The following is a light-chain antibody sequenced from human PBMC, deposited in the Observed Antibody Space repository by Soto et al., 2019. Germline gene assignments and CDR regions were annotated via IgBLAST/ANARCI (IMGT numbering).Light chain of an antibody. Sequence: QSALTQPASVSGSPGQSITISCTGTSSDVGGYNYVSWYQHHPGKAPKLIIYEVNNRPSGVSNRFSGSKSGNTASLTISGIQAEDEADYYCSSYTTSSTLVFGGGTKLTVL. V-gene: IGLV2-14*01. CDR3: SSYTTSSTLV. CDR1: SSDVGGYNY. J-gene: IGLJ3*02. CDR2: EVN.